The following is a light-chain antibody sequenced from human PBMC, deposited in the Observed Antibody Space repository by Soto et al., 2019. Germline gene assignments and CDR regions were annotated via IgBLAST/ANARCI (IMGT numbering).Light chain of an antibody. CDR2: DVT. V-gene: IGLV2-11*01. J-gene: IGLJ3*02. CDR3: CSFAGSNRWV. CDR1: SSDVGGYNY. Sequence: QSALTQPRSVSGSPGQSVTMSCTGTSSDVGGYNYVSWYQQHPGKAPKLIIFDVTKRPSGVPDRFSGSKSGNTASLTISGLQNEGEADYYCCSFAGSNRWVFGGGTKVTVL.